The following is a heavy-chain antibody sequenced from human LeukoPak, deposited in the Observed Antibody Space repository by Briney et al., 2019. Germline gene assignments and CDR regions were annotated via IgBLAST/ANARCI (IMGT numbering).Heavy chain of an antibody. CDR1: GYTFTGHY. J-gene: IGHJ4*02. V-gene: IGHV1-2*02. CDR3: ARVAMAGPELDY. D-gene: IGHD6-19*01. Sequence: GASVKVSCKASGYTFTGHYMHWVRQAPGQGLDWMGWINPNSGGTNYAQKFQGRVTLTRDTSISTAYMELSRLRSDDSAVYFCARVAMAGPELDYWGQGTLVTVSS. CDR2: INPNSGGT.